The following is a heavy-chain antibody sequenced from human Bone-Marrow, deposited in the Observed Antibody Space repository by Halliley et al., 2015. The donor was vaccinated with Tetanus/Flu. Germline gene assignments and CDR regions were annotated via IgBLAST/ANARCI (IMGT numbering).Heavy chain of an antibody. V-gene: IGHV3-43*01. D-gene: IGHD2-8*01. Sequence: DGRRTDYIDSVKGRFTISRDNRKNSLYLQMNTLKIEDPALYYCTKDRYCTSPTCPLDYWGQGTRVTVSS. J-gene: IGHJ4*02. CDR2: DGRRT. CDR3: TKDRYCTSPTCPLDY.